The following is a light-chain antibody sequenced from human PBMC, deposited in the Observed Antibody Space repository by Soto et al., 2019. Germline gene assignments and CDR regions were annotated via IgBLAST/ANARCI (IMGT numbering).Light chain of an antibody. V-gene: IGKV3-20*01. Sequence: EIVLTQSPGTLSLSPGERATLSCRTSQSVSSSYLAWYKQKPGQAPRLLIYGAFNRATGIPDRFSGSGSGTDFTLTISRLEPEDFAVYYCQQYGISPLTFGQGTKVEIK. CDR2: GAF. CDR3: QQYGISPLT. J-gene: IGKJ2*01. CDR1: QSVSSSY.